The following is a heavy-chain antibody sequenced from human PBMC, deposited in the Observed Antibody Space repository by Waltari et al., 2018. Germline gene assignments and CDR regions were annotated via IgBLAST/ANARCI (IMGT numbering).Heavy chain of an antibody. CDR2: IKQDGSEK. D-gene: IGHD2-2*01. J-gene: IGHJ4*02. V-gene: IGHV3-7*01. CDR3: ARDGYQPLLDY. CDR1: GFTFSSYW. Sequence: EVQLVESGGGLVQPGGSLRLSCAASGFTFSSYWMSWVRQAPGKGLDWVANIKQDGSEKYYVDSVKGRFTISRDKAKNSLYLQMNSLRAEDTAVYYCARDGYQPLLDYWGQGTLVTVSS.